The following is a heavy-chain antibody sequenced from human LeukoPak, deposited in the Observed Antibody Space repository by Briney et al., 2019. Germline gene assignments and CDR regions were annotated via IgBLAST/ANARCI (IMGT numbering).Heavy chain of an antibody. Sequence: SDTLSLTCAVYGGSFRGYFWTWIRHPPGKGLEWIGEINHSGDTDHHPSLKSRVTMSIDMSKNQFSLNLTSVTAADTVVYYCARGRYSSGWYGGYFQHWGQGALVIVSS. CDR3: ARGRYSSGWYGGYFQH. V-gene: IGHV4-34*01. CDR1: GGSFRGYF. D-gene: IGHD6-19*01. J-gene: IGHJ1*01. CDR2: INHSGDT.